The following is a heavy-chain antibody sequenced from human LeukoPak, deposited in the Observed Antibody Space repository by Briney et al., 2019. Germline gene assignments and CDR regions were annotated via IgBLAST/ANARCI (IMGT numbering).Heavy chain of an antibody. CDR3: ARERSYCSGGSCYENDY. J-gene: IGHJ4*02. D-gene: IGHD2-15*01. V-gene: IGHV3-21*01. Sequence: GGSLRLSCAASGFTFSSYSMNWVRQAPGKGLEWVSSISSSSSYIYYADSVKGRFTISRDNAKNSLYLQMNSLRAEDTAVYYCARERSYCSGGSCYENDYWGQGTLVTVSS. CDR2: ISSSSSYI. CDR1: GFTFSSYS.